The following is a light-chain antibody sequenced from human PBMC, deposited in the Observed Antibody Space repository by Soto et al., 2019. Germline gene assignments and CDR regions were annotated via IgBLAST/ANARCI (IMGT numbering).Light chain of an antibody. V-gene: IGKV3D-15*01. CDR2: GPS. Sequence: EIVLTQSSATLSVCRRERATLSCRASQSISSNLAWYHQKPGQAPRLPIYGPSTRASGIPARFSGSGYGREFTLTISSLQSEDDAVYYCHKYNDWPPACGQGTQVDTK. CDR1: QSISSN. J-gene: IGKJ1*01. CDR3: HKYNDWPPA.